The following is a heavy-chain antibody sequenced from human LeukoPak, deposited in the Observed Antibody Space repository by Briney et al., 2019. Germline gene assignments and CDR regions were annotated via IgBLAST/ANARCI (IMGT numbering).Heavy chain of an antibody. V-gene: IGHV4-38-2*01. CDR2: IYHSGST. CDR1: GYSISSGYY. D-gene: IGHD3-22*01. CDR3: ARARLIPYYFDY. J-gene: IGHJ4*02. Sequence: SETLSLTCAVSGYSISSGYYWGWIRQPPGKGLEWIGSIYHSGSTYYNPSLKSRVTISVDTSKNQFSLKLSSVTAADTAVYYCARARLIPYYFDYWGQGTLVTVSS.